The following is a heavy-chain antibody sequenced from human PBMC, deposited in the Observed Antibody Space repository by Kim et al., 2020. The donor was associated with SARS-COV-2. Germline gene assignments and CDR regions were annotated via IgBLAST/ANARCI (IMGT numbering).Heavy chain of an antibody. CDR3: ATSADGP. Sequence: GGSLRLSCAASGFTFEDYAMQWVRQVPGKGLEWVSGITWNGGSFGYADSVKGRFTISRDNAKNYLYLEMTSLKPEDTALYYCATSADGPWGQGTLVTVSS. CDR1: GFTFEDYA. CDR2: ITWNGGSF. V-gene: IGHV3-9*01. D-gene: IGHD2-2*01. J-gene: IGHJ5*02.